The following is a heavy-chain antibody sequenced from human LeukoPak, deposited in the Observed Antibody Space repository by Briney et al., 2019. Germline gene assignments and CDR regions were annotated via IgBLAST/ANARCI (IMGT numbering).Heavy chain of an antibody. Sequence: ASVKVSCKASGYTFTGYYMHWVRQAPGQGLEWMGWINPNSGGTNYAQKFQGWVTMTRDTSISTAYMELSRLRSDDTAVYYCARGGSSNYYYYHGMDVWGQGTTVTVSS. CDR2: INPNSGGT. J-gene: IGHJ6*02. V-gene: IGHV1-2*04. CDR1: GYTFTGYY. D-gene: IGHD3-10*01. CDR3: ARGGSSNYYYYHGMDV.